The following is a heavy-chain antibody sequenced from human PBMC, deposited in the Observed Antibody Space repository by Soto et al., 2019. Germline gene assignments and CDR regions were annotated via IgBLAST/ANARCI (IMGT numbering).Heavy chain of an antibody. V-gene: IGHV6-1*01. CDR1: GDSVSSNSAA. Sequence: KQSQTLSLTCAISGDSVSSNSAAWNWIRQSPSRGLEWLGRTYYRSKWYNDYAVSVKSRITINPDTSKNQFSLQLNSVTPEDTAVYYCASSVLLHSTGNHWYFDLWGRGTLVTVSS. CDR2: TYYRSKWYN. D-gene: IGHD1-1*01. CDR3: ASSVLLHSTGNHWYFDL. J-gene: IGHJ2*01.